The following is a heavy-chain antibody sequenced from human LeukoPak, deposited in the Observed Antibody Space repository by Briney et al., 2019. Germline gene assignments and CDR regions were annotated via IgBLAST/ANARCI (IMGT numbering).Heavy chain of an antibody. CDR3: ARGVAGVYFYYYMDV. J-gene: IGHJ6*03. CDR1: GGTFSSYT. CDR2: INPNNGDT. V-gene: IGHV1-2*02. Sequence: PAASVKVSCKASGGTFSSYTSSWVRQAPGQGLEWMGWINPNNGDTHYAQKFQGTVTMTRDTSITTAYMELSSLRSDDTAVYYCARGVAGVYFYYYMDVWGKGTTVTVSS. D-gene: IGHD1-14*01.